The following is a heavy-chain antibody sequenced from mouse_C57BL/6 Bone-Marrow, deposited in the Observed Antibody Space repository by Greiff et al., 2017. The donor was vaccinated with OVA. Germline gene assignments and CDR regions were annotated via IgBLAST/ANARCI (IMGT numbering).Heavy chain of an antibody. CDR1: GYAFSSSW. J-gene: IGHJ2*01. CDR2: IYPGDGDT. D-gene: IGHD2-2*01. V-gene: IGHV1-82*01. Sequence: VQLQQSGPELVKPGASVKISCKASGYAFSSSWMNWVKQRPGKGLEWIGRIYPGDGDTNYNGKFKGKATLTADKSSSTAYMQLSSLTSEDSAVYFCASLYYGYDPYYFDYWGQGTTLTVSS. CDR3: ASLYYGYDPYYFDY.